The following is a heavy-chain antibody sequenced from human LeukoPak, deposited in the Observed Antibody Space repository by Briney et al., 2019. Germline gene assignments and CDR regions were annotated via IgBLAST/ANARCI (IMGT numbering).Heavy chain of an antibody. D-gene: IGHD3-9*01. CDR1: GYTFTIYE. V-gene: IGHV1-8*03. CDR2: SNPNSGHT. CDR3: ARRDILTGYYFLYS. J-gene: IGHJ4*02. Sequence: AAAKVSSKASGYTFTIYEINRVRQATGQGVEGMGWSNPNSGHTGYAQKFQGSVPITRNTPIRTAYTELSSLRSEDTGVYNSARRDILTGYYFLYSWGEGTPVTASS.